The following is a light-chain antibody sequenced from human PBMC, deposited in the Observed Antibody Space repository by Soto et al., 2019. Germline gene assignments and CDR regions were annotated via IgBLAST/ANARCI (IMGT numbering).Light chain of an antibody. J-gene: IGLJ1*01. CDR3: ISYTDRQSYL. Sequence: QSALTQPASVSGSPGQSITISCSGTSSDIGSYDHVTWYQQFPGKSPTLIIYAVSDRPSGVSDRFSGSKSGISASLTISGLQTEDEADYYCISYTDRQSYLFGTGTKVT. CDR1: SSDIGSYDH. CDR2: AVS. V-gene: IGLV2-14*03.